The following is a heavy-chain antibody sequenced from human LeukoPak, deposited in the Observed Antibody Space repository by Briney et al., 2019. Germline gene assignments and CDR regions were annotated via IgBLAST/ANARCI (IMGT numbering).Heavy chain of an antibody. Sequence: GGSLRLSCAASGFTFSSYGMNWVRQAPGKGLEWVSGISSSGVSTYYADSVKGRFTISRDNAKNSLYLQMNSLRAEDTAVYYCARSARLMKGVVEVTALDDWGQGTLVTVSS. CDR2: ISSSGVST. J-gene: IGHJ4*02. CDR3: ARSARLMKGVVEVTALDD. D-gene: IGHD3-3*01. V-gene: IGHV3-48*04. CDR1: GFTFSSYG.